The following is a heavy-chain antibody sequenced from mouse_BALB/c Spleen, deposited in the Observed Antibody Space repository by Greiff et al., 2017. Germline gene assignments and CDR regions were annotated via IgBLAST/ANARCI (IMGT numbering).Heavy chain of an antibody. CDR3: ARRGYYRYGDFGD. D-gene: IGHD2-14*01. Sequence: QVQLQQSGAELMKPGASVKISCKATGYTFSSYWIEWVKQRPGHGLEWIGEILPGSGSTNYNEKFKGKATFTADTSSNTAYMQLSSLTSEDSAVYNWARRGYYRYGDFGDWGQGTTLTVAS. CDR2: ILPGSGST. V-gene: IGHV1-9*01. J-gene: IGHJ2*01. CDR1: GYTFSSYW.